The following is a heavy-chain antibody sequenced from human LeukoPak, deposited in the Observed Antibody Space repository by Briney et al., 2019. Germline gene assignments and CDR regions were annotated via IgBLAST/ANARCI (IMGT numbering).Heavy chain of an antibody. CDR3: ARHLFGSSWPKEIDY. CDR1: GYSFTSYW. Sequence: GESLKISCKGSGYSFTSYWIGWVRQMPGKGLEWMGIIYPGDSDTRYSPSFQGQVTISADKSISTAYLQWSSPKASDTAMYYCARHLFGSSWPKEIDYWGQGTLVTVSS. CDR2: IYPGDSDT. D-gene: IGHD6-13*01. J-gene: IGHJ4*02. V-gene: IGHV5-51*01.